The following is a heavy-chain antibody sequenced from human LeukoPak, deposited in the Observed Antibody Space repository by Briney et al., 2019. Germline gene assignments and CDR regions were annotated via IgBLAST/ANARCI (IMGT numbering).Heavy chain of an antibody. D-gene: IGHD6-13*01. J-gene: IGHJ4*02. CDR1: GFTFSSYW. CDR3: ARGNFDSSSWYRTYDY. Sequence: QPGGSLRLSCAASGFTFSSYWMRWVRQAPGKGLEWVANIKQDGSEKYYVDSVMGRFTISRDNAKNSLYLQMNSLRAEDTAVYYCARGNFDSSSWYRTYDYWGQGTLVTVSS. V-gene: IGHV3-7*01. CDR2: IKQDGSEK.